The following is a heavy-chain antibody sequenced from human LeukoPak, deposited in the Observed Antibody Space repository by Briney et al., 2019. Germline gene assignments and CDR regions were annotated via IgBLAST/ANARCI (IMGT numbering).Heavy chain of an antibody. Sequence: SVKLSCKASGVTFSSYAISWVRQAPGQGLEWMGGIIPIFGTANYAQTFQGRVTITTDESTSTACMELSSLRSKDTAVYFCARGRFAKVVTHEFEIWGQGTMVSVSS. J-gene: IGHJ3*02. D-gene: IGHD4-23*01. CDR1: GVTFSSYA. CDR3: ARGRFAKVVTHEFEI. V-gene: IGHV1-69*05. CDR2: IIPIFGTA.